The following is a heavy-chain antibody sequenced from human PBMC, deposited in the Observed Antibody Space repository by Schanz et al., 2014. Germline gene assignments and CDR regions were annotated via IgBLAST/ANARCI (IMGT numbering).Heavy chain of an antibody. CDR3: ATMRGYCTATACQILEVLDV. CDR1: GYTFSDYG. D-gene: IGHD2-8*02. V-gene: IGHV1-18*01. CDR2: ISPYTGNT. J-gene: IGHJ3*01. Sequence: QVQLVQSGDEVKKPGASVKVSCKTSGYTFSDYGITWVRQAPGQGLEWVGWISPYTGNTHYFDKMEGRVTMTTDTSTSTAYMELRSLRSDDTAMYYCATMRGYCTATACQILEVLDVWGQGTRVTVSS.